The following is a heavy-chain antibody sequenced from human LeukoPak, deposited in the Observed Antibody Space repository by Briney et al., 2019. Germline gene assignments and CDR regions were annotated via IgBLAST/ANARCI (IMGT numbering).Heavy chain of an antibody. CDR3: AKDIYIYGAGGYNFDY. V-gene: IGHV3-30*02. CDR1: GFTFSTYG. CDR2: IRYDGSDK. D-gene: IGHD1-1*01. J-gene: IGHJ4*02. Sequence: DPGGSLRLSCASSGFTFSTYGMHWVRQAPGKGLEWVAFIRYDGSDKYYADSVKGRFTISRDNSKNTLYLQMNSLRPEDTAVYYCAKDIYIYGAGGYNFDYWGQGTLVTVSS.